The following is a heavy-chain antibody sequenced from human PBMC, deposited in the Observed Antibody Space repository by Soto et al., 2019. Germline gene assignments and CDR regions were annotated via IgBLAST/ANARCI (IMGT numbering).Heavy chain of an antibody. CDR2: INHSGST. D-gene: IGHD2-15*01. V-gene: IGHV4-34*01. Sequence: QVQLQQWGAGLLKPSETLSLTCAVYGGSFSGYYWSWIRQPPGKGLEWIGEINHSGSTNYNPSLKSRVTISVDTSKNQFSLKLSSVTAADTAVYYCARGQVGSYVYYYYYGMDVWGQGTTVTVSS. CDR3: ARGQVGSYVYYYYYGMDV. CDR1: GGSFSGYY. J-gene: IGHJ6*02.